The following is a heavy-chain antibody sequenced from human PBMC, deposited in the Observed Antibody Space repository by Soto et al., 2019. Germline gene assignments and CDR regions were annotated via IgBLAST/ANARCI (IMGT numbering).Heavy chain of an antibody. CDR3: AAPNSSSWYGEYYYYGMDV. V-gene: IGHV1-58*01. CDR2: IVVGSGNT. Sequence: GASVKVSFKASGFTFTSSAVQWVRQARGQRLEWIGWIVVGSGNTNYAQKFQERVTITRDMSTSTAYMELSSLRSEDTAVYYCAAPNSSSWYGEYYYYGMDVWGQGTTVTVSS. CDR1: GFTFTSSA. J-gene: IGHJ6*02. D-gene: IGHD6-13*01.